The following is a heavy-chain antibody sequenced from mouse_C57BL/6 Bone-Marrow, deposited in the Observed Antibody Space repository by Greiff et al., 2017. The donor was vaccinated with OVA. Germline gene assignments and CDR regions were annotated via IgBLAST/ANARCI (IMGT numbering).Heavy chain of an antibody. CDR2: IYPSDSET. CDR1: GYTFTSYW. V-gene: IGHV1-61*01. J-gene: IGHJ3*01. CDR3: ALTAQVPFAY. D-gene: IGHD3-2*02. Sequence: QVQLKQPGAELVRPGSSVKLSCKASGYTFTSYWMDWVKQRPGQGLEWIGNIYPSDSETHYNQKFKDKATLTVDKSSSTAYMQLSSLTSEDSAVYYCALTAQVPFAYWGQGTLVTVSA.